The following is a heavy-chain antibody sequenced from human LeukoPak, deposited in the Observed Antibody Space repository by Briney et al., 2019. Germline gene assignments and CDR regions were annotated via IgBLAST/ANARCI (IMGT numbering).Heavy chain of an antibody. CDR2: IIPIFCTA. D-gene: IGHD1-26*01. Sequence: WMGTIIPIFCTANYAQKFQGRVTITTDESTSTAYMELSSLRSEDTAVYYCARLREDWYFDLWGRGTLVTVSS. J-gene: IGHJ2*01. V-gene: IGHV1-69*05. CDR3: ARLREDWYFDL.